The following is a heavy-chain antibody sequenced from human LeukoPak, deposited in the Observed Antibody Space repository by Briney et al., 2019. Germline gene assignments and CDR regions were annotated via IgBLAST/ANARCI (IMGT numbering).Heavy chain of an antibody. CDR3: ARVMVDCSGGSCYPSAFDY. V-gene: IGHV1-18*01. Sequence: ASVKVSCKASGYTFTSYGISWVRQAPGQGLEWMGWISAYNGNTNYAQKLQGRVTMTTDTSTSTAYMELRSLRSDDTAVYYCARVMVDCSGGSCYPSAFDYWGQGTLVTVSS. CDR2: ISAYNGNT. D-gene: IGHD2-15*01. CDR1: GYTFTSYG. J-gene: IGHJ4*02.